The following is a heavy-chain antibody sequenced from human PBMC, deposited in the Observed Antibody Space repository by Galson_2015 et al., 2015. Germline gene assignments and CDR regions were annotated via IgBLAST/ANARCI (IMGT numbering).Heavy chain of an antibody. Sequence: SLRLSCAASGFTFSSYRMNWVRQAPGKGLEWVSSISSSSSYIYYADSVKGRFTISRDNAKNSLYLQMNSLRAEDTAVYYCASAADQLLYLGGGDDAFDIWGQGTMVTVSS. CDR3: ASAADQLLYLGGGDDAFDI. D-gene: IGHD2-2*02. CDR1: GFTFSSYR. J-gene: IGHJ3*02. V-gene: IGHV3-21*01. CDR2: ISSSSSYI.